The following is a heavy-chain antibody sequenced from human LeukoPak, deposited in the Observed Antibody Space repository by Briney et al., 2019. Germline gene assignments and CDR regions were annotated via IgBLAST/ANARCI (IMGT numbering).Heavy chain of an antibody. J-gene: IGHJ2*01. CDR3: ATRPKFMSTYFDL. V-gene: IGHV3-7*03. CDR1: GFTFSNYW. Sequence: GGSLRLSCEGSGFTFSNYWMSWVRQAPGEGLEWVANIQQHGSETYYVDSVKGRFTISRDNAKNSLFLQMNSLRAEDTAVYYCATRPKFMSTYFDLWGRGTLVTVSS. D-gene: IGHD5/OR15-5a*01. CDR2: IQQHGSET.